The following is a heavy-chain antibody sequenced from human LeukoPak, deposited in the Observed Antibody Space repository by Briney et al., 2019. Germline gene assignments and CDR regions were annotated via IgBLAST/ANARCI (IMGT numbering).Heavy chain of an antibody. CDR3: ARLGGRSSCDY. CDR1: GGSISSSSYY. Sequence: PSETLSLTCTVSGGSISSSSYYWGWIRQPPGKGLEWIGSIYYSGSTNYNPSLKSRVTISVDTSKNQFSLKLSSVTAADTAVYYCARLGGRSSCDYWGQGTLVTVSS. V-gene: IGHV4-39*07. CDR2: IYYSGST. D-gene: IGHD6-13*01. J-gene: IGHJ4*02.